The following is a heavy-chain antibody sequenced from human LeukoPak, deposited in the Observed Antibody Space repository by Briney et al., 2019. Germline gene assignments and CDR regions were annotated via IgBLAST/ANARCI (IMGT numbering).Heavy chain of an antibody. D-gene: IGHD3-3*02. Sequence: SETLSLTCTVSGGSISSYYWSWIRQPPGKGLEWIGEINHSGSTNYNPSLKSRVTISVDTSKNQLSLKLSSVTAADTAVYYCARGRFSLSWGQGTLVTVSS. CDR1: GGSISSYY. V-gene: IGHV4-34*01. CDR3: ARGRFSLS. J-gene: IGHJ4*02. CDR2: INHSGST.